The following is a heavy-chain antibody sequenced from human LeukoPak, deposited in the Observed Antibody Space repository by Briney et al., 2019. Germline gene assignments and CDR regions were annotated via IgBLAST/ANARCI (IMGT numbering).Heavy chain of an antibody. J-gene: IGHJ3*02. CDR2: ISGSGAST. CDR1: GFTFRNFA. Sequence: PGGSLRLSCAASGFTFRNFAMSWVRQAPGKGLEWVSLISGSGASTYYADSVRGRFTISRDNSKNTVYLQMISLRAEDTAIYYCAKDLEYCSDGSCYVVSVAFDIWGQGTMVTVSS. CDR3: AKDLEYCSDGSCYVVSVAFDI. D-gene: IGHD2-15*01. V-gene: IGHV3-23*01.